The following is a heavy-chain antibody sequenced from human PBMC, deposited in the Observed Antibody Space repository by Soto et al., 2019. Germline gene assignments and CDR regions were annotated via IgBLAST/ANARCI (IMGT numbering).Heavy chain of an antibody. Sequence: EGQLVESGGNLVRPGGSLRLSCEASGFVFSTYSMNWVRQAPGKGLEWISYISSTSGTIYYADSVKGRFTIFRDNAKNSLFLQMTGLRDDATAVYYCANQKIRFSVAGTLYGLGVWGQGTTVTVSS. CDR1: GFVFSTYS. D-gene: IGHD6-19*01. CDR3: ANQKIRFSVAGTLYGLGV. CDR2: ISSTSGTI. V-gene: IGHV3-48*02. J-gene: IGHJ6*02.